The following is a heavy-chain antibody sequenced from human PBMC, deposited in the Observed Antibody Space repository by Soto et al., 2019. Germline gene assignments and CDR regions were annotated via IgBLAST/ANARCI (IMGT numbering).Heavy chain of an antibody. D-gene: IGHD2-8*01. V-gene: IGHV3-30*18. Sequence: PGGSLRLSSAASGFTFNSYGIHWVRQAPGKALEWVAVISYDGNNIYYGDSVQGRFTISRDNSKNTIYLQMNSLRAEDTAVYYCAKDVGYCTNGVCLYNWFDPWGQGTLVTVSS. CDR3: AKDVGYCTNGVCLYNWFDP. CDR1: GFTFNSYG. CDR2: ISYDGNNI. J-gene: IGHJ5*02.